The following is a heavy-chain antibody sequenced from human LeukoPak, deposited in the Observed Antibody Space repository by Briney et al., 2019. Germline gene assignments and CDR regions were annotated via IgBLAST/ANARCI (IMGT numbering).Heavy chain of an antibody. V-gene: IGHV4-39*01. CDR3: ARHYGP. CDR2: IYDSGST. D-gene: IGHD3-10*01. Sequence: TSSSYAMSWVRQAPGKGLEWIGSIYDSGSTYYNPSLKSRVTISVDTSKNPFSLKLNSVTAADTAVYYCARHYGPWGQGTLVTVSS. J-gene: IGHJ5*02. CDR1: TSSSYA.